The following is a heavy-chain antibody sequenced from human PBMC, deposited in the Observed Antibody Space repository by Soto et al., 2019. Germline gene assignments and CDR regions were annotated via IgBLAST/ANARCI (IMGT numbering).Heavy chain of an antibody. CDR2: INTDGSGT. V-gene: IGHV3-74*01. D-gene: IGHD2-2*01. J-gene: IGHJ4*02. CDR1: GFTFSDYW. Sequence: EVQLVESGGDLVQPGGSLRLSCAASGFTFSDYWMHWVRQVPGKGLVWVTRINTDGSGTSYADFVKGRFTISRDNTKNTLYLQMNSLRADDTSVYYWATLQLASPDYWGQGNLVNVSS. CDR3: ATLQLASPDY.